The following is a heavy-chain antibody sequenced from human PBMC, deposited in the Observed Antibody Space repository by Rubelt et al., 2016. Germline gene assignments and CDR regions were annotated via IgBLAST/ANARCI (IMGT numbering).Heavy chain of an antibody. Sequence: QVQLQESGPGLVKPSQTLTLTCTVSGGSINNGGYYWTWVRQHPGTDLEWIGYVFYSGITDYNSSLKSRVIMSIDTSQNHFCLRLSSVTAADTAIYYCARGGGRDYGHYWGQGTLVTVSS. CDR1: GGSINNGGYY. V-gene: IGHV4-31*03. CDR2: VFYSGIT. D-gene: IGHD4-17*01. J-gene: IGHJ4*02. CDR3: ARGGGRDYGHY.